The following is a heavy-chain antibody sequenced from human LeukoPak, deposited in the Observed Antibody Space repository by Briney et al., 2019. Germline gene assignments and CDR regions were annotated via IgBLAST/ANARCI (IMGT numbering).Heavy chain of an antibody. D-gene: IGHD4-17*01. Sequence: GGSLRLSCAASGFTFNNYAMSWVRQAPGKGLEWVSAISGSGGGTNYADSVKGRFTISRDNSKNTLYLQMNSLRAEDTAVYYCAKDKDGDAYYCYMDVWGKGTTVTVSS. J-gene: IGHJ6*03. CDR1: GFTFNNYA. CDR2: ISGSGGGT. V-gene: IGHV3-23*01. CDR3: AKDKDGDAYYCYMDV.